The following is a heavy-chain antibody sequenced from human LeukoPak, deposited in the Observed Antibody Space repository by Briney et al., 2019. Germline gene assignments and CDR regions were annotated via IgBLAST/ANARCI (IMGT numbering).Heavy chain of an antibody. V-gene: IGHV1-2*02. Sequence: ASVKVSCKASGYTFTGYYMHWVRQAPGQGLEWMGWINPNSGGTNYAQKFQGRVTITRDTSISTAYMELSRLRSDDTAVYYCARSRYYGSGSPYYMDVWGKGTTVTISS. D-gene: IGHD3-10*01. CDR2: INPNSGGT. CDR1: GYTFTGYY. J-gene: IGHJ6*03. CDR3: ARSRYYGSGSPYYMDV.